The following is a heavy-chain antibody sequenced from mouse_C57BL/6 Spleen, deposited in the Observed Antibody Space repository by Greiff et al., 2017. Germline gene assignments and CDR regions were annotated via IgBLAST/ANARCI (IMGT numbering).Heavy chain of an antibody. CDR1: GYTFTSYW. D-gene: IGHD1-1*01. CDR2: IDPSDSYT. V-gene: IGHV1-69*01. J-gene: IGHJ2*01. Sequence: QVQLQQPGAELVMPGASVKLSCKASGYTFTSYWMHWVKQRPGQGLEWIGEIDPSDSYTNYKKKFKGKSTLTVDKSSSTAYMQLSRLTSEDSAVYYCARNYYGSSYFDYWGQGTTLTVSS. CDR3: ARNYYGSSYFDY.